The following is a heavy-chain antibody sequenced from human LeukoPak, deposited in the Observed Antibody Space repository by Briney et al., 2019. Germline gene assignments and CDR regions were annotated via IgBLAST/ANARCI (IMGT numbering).Heavy chain of an antibody. CDR1: GFTFSSYS. J-gene: IGHJ6*04. D-gene: IGHD3-10*02. V-gene: IGHV3-21*01. CDR2: ISDSGNYI. CDR3: AELGITMIGGV. Sequence: PGGSLRLSCAASGFTFSSYSMNWVRQAPGKGLEWVSSISDSGNYIYYTASVKGRFTISRDNAKNSLYLQMNSLRAEDTAVYYCAELGITMIGGVWGKGTTVTISS.